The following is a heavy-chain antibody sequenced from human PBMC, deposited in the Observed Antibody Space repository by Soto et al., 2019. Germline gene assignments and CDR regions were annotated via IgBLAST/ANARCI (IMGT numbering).Heavy chain of an antibody. V-gene: IGHV3-13*01. D-gene: IGHD6-13*01. Sequence: HPGGSLRLSCEASGFTFSGFDMHWVRQPTGKGLEWVSSIGTAGDTYYAVSVKGRFTISRDNAKNSLSLQMNSLRAGDMAVYFCAKSQEIGTHFFDSWGQGTQVTV. CDR3: AKSQEIGTHFFDS. J-gene: IGHJ4*02. CDR1: GFTFSGFD. CDR2: IGTAGDT.